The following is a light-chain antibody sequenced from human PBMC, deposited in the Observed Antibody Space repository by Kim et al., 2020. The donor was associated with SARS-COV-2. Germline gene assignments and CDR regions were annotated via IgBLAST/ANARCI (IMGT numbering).Light chain of an antibody. Sequence: GQRFTISCSGSSSNIGNNDVYWYQQLPGTAPKLVIYRNNQRPSGVPDRFSGSKSGTSASLAISGLRSEDGADYYCAAWDDRLRGVVFGGGTKVTVL. J-gene: IGLJ3*02. CDR1: SSNIGNND. CDR3: AAWDDRLRGVV. CDR2: RNN. V-gene: IGLV1-47*01.